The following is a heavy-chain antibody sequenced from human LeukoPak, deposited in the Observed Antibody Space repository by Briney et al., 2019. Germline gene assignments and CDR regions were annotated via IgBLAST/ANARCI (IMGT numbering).Heavy chain of an antibody. CDR2: ISSSSSTI. CDR1: GFSFSSYS. Sequence: GSLRLSCAASGFSFSSYSMNWVRQAPGKGLEWVSYISSSSSTIYYADSVKGRFTISRDNAKNSLYLQMNGLRDEDTAVYYCAFAMPFDYAMDVWGQGTTVTVSS. CDR3: AFAMPFDYAMDV. D-gene: IGHD2-2*01. J-gene: IGHJ6*02. V-gene: IGHV3-48*02.